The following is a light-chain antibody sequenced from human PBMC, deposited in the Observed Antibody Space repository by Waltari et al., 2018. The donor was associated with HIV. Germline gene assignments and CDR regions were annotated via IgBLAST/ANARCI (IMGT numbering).Light chain of an antibody. CDR3: HQYNDWPRCT. CDR2: GAS. CDR1: QNIDSY. V-gene: IGKV3D-15*01. Sequence: VLLTQSPVTLSVSPGDRVTLSCRASQNIDSYLAWYQQKTGQPPSLLVYGASIRAPGIPARFTGSGSGTDFNLIIDGLQPDDCALYYCHQYNDWPRCTFGQGTKVEIK. J-gene: IGKJ2*02.